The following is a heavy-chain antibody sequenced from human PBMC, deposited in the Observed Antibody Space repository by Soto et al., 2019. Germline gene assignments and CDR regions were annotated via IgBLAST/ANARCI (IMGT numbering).Heavy chain of an antibody. CDR1: GGSISSGGYY. Sequence: SETLSLTCTVSGGSISSGGYYWSWIRQHPGKGLEWIGYIYYSGSTYYNPSLKSRVTISVDTSKNQFSLKLSSVTAADTAVYYCAGETVVYYYGMDVWCQGTTVTVS. CDR2: IYYSGST. CDR3: AGETVVYYYGMDV. D-gene: IGHD2-15*01. J-gene: IGHJ6*02. V-gene: IGHV4-31*03.